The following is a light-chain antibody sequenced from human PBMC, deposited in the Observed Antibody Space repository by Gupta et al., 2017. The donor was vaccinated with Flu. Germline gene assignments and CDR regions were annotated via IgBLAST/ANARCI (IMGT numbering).Light chain of an antibody. CDR3: QQSYSTPGS. V-gene: IGKV1-39*01. J-gene: IGKJ2*04. Sequence: DIQMTQSPSSLSASVGDRVTITCRASQSINSYLNWYQQKPGKAPKLLIYAASSLQSGVPSRFSGSGSGTDCTLTISSLQPEDFATYYCQQSYSTPGSFGQGTKLETK. CDR1: QSINSY. CDR2: AAS.